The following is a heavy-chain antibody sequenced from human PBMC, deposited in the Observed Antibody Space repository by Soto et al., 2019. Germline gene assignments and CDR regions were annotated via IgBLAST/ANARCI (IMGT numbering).Heavy chain of an antibody. Sequence: QVQLVQSGAEVKKPGASVKVSCKASGYTFTSYDINWVRQATGQGLEWMGWMNPNSGNTGYAQKFQGRVTMTRNTSISTDYMELSSLRSEDTAVYYCARGLYCSGGSCYSGGYWGQGTLVTVSS. D-gene: IGHD2-15*01. CDR3: ARGLYCSGGSCYSGGY. CDR2: MNPNSGNT. CDR1: GYTFTSYD. V-gene: IGHV1-8*01. J-gene: IGHJ4*02.